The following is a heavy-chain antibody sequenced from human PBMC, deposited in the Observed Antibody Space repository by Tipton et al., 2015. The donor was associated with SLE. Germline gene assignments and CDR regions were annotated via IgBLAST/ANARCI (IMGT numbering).Heavy chain of an antibody. CDR1: GGSFSGYY. V-gene: IGHV4-34*01. J-gene: IGHJ1*01. CDR3: ARASTLPYAFQH. D-gene: IGHD2-2*01. Sequence: TLFLTCAVYGGSFSGYYWSWIRQPPGKGLEWIGEINHSGSTNYNPSLKSRVTISVDTSKNQFSLKLSSVTAADTAVYYCARASTLPYAFQHWGQGTLVTVSS. CDR2: INHSGST.